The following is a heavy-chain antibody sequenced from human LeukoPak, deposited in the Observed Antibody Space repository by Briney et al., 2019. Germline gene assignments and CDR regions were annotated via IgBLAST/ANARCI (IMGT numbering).Heavy chain of an antibody. V-gene: IGHV1-18*01. D-gene: IGHD3-22*01. CDR3: ARDPSNTSGNYPYFDY. CDR1: GYTLTRHG. CDR2: ISAYNGDT. J-gene: IGHJ4*02. Sequence: GASVKVSCKASGYTLTRHGISWVRQAPGQGLEWMGWISAYNGDTKYAQNFQGRVTITTDTSTTTAYMELRSLRSDDTAVYNCARDPSNTSGNYPYFDYWGQGTLVTVSS.